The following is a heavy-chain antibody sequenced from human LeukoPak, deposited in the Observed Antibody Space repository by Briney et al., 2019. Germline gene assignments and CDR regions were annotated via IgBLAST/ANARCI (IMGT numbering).Heavy chain of an antibody. Sequence: PSQTLSLTCTVSGGSISSGIYYWSWIRQPAGKGLEWTGRIYTSGSTNYNPSLKSRVTISVDTSKNQFSLNLSSVTAADTAVYYCAKTYGSGNNCFESWGQGTLVTVSS. D-gene: IGHD3-10*01. J-gene: IGHJ5*01. CDR2: IYTSGST. CDR3: AKTYGSGNNCFES. CDR1: GGSISSGIYY. V-gene: IGHV4-61*02.